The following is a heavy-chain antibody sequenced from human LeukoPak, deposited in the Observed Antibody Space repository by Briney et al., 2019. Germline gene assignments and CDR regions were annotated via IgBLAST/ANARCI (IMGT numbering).Heavy chain of an antibody. CDR1: GFTFSSYS. J-gene: IGHJ4*02. D-gene: IGHD3-10*01. CDR3: AKEDYFGSGSYLGY. Sequence: GGSLRLSCAASGFTFSSYSMNWVRQAPGKGLEWVSSISSSSSYIYYADSVKGRFTISRDNAKNSLYLQMNSLRAEDTAVYYCAKEDYFGSGSYLGYWGQGTLVTVSS. CDR2: ISSSSSYI. V-gene: IGHV3-21*01.